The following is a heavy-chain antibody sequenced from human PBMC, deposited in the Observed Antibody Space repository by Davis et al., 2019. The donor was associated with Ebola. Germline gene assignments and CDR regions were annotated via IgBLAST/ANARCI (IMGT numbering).Heavy chain of an antibody. CDR1: GDSVSTAG. J-gene: IGHJ6*04. D-gene: IGHD5-18*01. V-gene: IGHV6-1*01. CDR3: ARGWLRTGLDV. Sequence: HSQTLSLTCAISGDSVSTAGWNWIRHSPSRGLEWLGRTYYKSKWYNDYAASVKSRITINPDTSKNQFSLQLHSVTPDDTALYYCARGWLRTGLDVWGEGTTVTVSS. CDR2: TYYKSKWYN.